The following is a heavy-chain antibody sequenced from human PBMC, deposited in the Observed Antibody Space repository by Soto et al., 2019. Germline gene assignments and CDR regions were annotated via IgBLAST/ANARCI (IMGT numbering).Heavy chain of an antibody. V-gene: IGHV3-23*01. D-gene: IGHD4-17*01. CDR1: GFTFSSYA. CDR3: AKGTYRDFVYWDHAFDI. Sequence: EVQLLESGGGLVQPGGSLRLSCAASGFTFSSYAMGWVRQAPGKGLEWVSAISGSGGRTYYADSVKGRFTFPRDNSKKTLSLQMNSLRAEDTAVYFCAKGTYRDFVYWDHAFDIWGQGTMVTVSS. CDR2: ISGSGGRT. J-gene: IGHJ3*02.